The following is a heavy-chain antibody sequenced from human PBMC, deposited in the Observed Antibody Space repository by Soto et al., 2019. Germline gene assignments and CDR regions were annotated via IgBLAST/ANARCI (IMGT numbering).Heavy chain of an antibody. CDR3: AKSAMVRGGGWFDP. Sequence: EVQLLESGGGLVQPGGSLRLSCAASRFTFSTYAMSWVRQAPGKGLEWVSDISGSGGNTYYADSVKGRFTISRDNSKNTLYLQMNSLRAEDTAVYYRAKSAMVRGGGWFDPWGQGTLVTVSS. V-gene: IGHV3-23*01. J-gene: IGHJ5*02. D-gene: IGHD3-10*01. CDR2: ISGSGGNT. CDR1: RFTFSTYA.